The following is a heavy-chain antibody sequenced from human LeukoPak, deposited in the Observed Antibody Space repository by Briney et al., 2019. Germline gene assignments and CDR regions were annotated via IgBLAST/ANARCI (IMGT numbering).Heavy chain of an antibody. V-gene: IGHV3-23*01. CDR3: AKSGLGYCSGGSCYSFPFSYYYMDV. CDR1: GFTFSGYA. Sequence: GGSLRLSCAASGFTFSGYAMHWVRQAPGKGLEWVSAISGSGGSTYYADSVKGRFTISRDNSKNTLYLQMNSLRAEDTAVYYCAKSGLGYCSGGSCYSFPFSYYYMDVWGKGTTVTISS. D-gene: IGHD2-15*01. J-gene: IGHJ6*03. CDR2: ISGSGGST.